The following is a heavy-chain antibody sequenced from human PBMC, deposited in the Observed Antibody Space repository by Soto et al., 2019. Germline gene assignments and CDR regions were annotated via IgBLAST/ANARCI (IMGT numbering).Heavy chain of an antibody. V-gene: IGHV4-34*01. CDR3: ARASIFGGGYYFDY. Sequence: QVQLQQWGAGLLKPSETLSLTCAVYGGSFSGYYWSWIRQPPGKGLEWIGEINHSGNTNYNPSLKSRVTISVDKSKNQFSLNLSSVTAADTAVYYCARASIFGGGYYFDYWGQGTLVTVSS. D-gene: IGHD3-3*01. CDR1: GGSFSGYY. J-gene: IGHJ4*02. CDR2: INHSGNT.